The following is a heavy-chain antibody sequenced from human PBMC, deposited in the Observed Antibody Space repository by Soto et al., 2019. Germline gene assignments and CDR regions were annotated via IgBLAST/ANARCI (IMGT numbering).Heavy chain of an antibody. CDR2: ISGSGGST. Sequence: EVQLLESGGGLVQPGGSLRLSCAASGFTFSSYAMSWVRQAPGKGLEWVSDISGSGGSTYYADSVKGRFTISRDNSKNTLYLQMNSLRAGDTAVYYCAKLWWQLVGERPIDYWGQGTLVTVSS. J-gene: IGHJ4*02. D-gene: IGHD6-6*01. CDR3: AKLWWQLVGERPIDY. CDR1: GFTFSSYA. V-gene: IGHV3-23*01.